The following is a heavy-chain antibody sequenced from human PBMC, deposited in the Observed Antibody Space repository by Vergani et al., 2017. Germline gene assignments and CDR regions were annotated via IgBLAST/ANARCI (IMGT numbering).Heavy chain of an antibody. V-gene: IGHV1-2*02. J-gene: IGHJ5*02. CDR1: GYTFTGYY. CDR3: ARERAAAGTRGWCDP. Sequence: QVQLVQSGAEVKKPGASVKVSCKASGYTFTGYYMHWVRQAPGQGLEWMGLINPNSGGTNYAQKFQGRVTMTRDTSISTAYMELSRLRSDDTAVYYCARERAAAGTRGWCDPWGQGTLVTVSS. D-gene: IGHD6-13*01. CDR2: INPNSGGT.